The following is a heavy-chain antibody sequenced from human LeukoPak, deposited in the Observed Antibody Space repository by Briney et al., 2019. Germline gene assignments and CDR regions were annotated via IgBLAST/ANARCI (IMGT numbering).Heavy chain of an antibody. CDR3: GRHAAFAPFDL. Sequence: PSETLSLTCTISGASISNDYWGWVRQPPGKGLQWIASASNYYSSSFESRVTMSIDTSKNQFSLRLASLTAADTAVYYCGRHAAFAPFDLWGQGSLVTVSS. CDR2: ASN. CDR1: GASISNDY. V-gene: IGHV4-39*01. J-gene: IGHJ4*02.